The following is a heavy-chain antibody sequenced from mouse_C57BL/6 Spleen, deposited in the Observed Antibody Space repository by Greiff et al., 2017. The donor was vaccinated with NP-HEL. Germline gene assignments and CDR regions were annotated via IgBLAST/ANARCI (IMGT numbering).Heavy chain of an antibody. J-gene: IGHJ1*03. D-gene: IGHD2-4*01. CDR2: ISYSGST. Sequence: EVQLQESGPGMVKPSQSLSLTCTVTGYSITSGYDWHWIRHFPGNKLEWMGYISYSGSTNYNPSLKSRISITHDTSKNHFFLKLNSVTTEDTATYYCARGGVYDYDEDWYFDVWGTGTTVTVSS. CDR1: GYSITSGYD. CDR3: ARGGVYDYDEDWYFDV. V-gene: IGHV3-1*01.